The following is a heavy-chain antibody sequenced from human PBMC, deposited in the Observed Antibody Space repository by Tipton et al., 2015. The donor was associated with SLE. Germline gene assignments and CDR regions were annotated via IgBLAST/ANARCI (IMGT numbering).Heavy chain of an antibody. CDR2: IYPSGST. Sequence: LRLSCAASGFTFSSYWMHWVRQAPGKGLEWIGQIYPSGSTDYNPSLRGRVTISLDSSKNHFSLDLRSVTAADTALYFCVRDSVGITRGDAFDIWGQGTMVTVSS. CDR1: GFTFSSYW. J-gene: IGHJ3*02. D-gene: IGHD3-10*01. CDR3: VRDSVGITRGDAFDI. V-gene: IGHV4-4*08.